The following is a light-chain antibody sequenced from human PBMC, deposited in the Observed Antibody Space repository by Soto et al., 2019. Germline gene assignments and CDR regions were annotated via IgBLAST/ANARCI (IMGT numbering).Light chain of an antibody. CDR1: RHIRNY. CDR2: YSS. Sequence: QMTQSPSSLTASVRDRVTISCQASRHIRNYLNWYQHKPGRAPHLLIHYSSTLAPGVPSRFSGSGSGTDFTLTISSLQPEDFATYYCQQYDNLPIIFGQGTRLEIK. CDR3: QQYDNLPII. J-gene: IGKJ5*01. V-gene: IGKV1-33*01.